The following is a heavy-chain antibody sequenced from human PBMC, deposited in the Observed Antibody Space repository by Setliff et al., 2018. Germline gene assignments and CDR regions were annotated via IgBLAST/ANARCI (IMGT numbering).Heavy chain of an antibody. CDR3: ARGRIGSTWTGDF. CDR1: GYTFTSYG. D-gene: IGHD2-2*01. Sequence: ASVKVSCKASGYTFTSYGISWVRQAPGQGLEWMGWISAYNGNNIYAQNLQGRVTTTIDTSTNTAYMELRSLRSDDTALYYCARGRIGSTWTGDFWGQGTPVTVSS. V-gene: IGHV1-18*01. J-gene: IGHJ4*02. CDR2: ISAYNGNN.